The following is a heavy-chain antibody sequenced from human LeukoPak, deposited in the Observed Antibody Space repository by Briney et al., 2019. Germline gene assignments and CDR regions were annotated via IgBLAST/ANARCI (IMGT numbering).Heavy chain of an antibody. V-gene: IGHV1-3*03. D-gene: IGHD6-19*01. Sequence: GASVKVSCKASGYTFTNHAMHWVRQAPGQRLEWMGWINTGNGNTKYSQEFQGRVTITRDTSANTAYMGLSSLRSEDMAVYYCARAVKYRSGPLTDLLPYYFDYWGQGTLVTVSS. CDR3: ARAVKYRSGPLTDLLPYYFDY. J-gene: IGHJ4*02. CDR1: GYTFTNHA. CDR2: INTGNGNT.